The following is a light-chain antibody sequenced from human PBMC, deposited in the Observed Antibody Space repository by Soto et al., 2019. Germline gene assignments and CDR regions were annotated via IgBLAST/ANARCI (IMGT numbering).Light chain of an antibody. V-gene: IGLV2-8*01. Sequence: QSVLTQPPSASGSPVQSVTIPCTGTSSDAGAYDHVSWYQQHPGKAPKLIIYELAKRPAGVPDRFSGSKSGNTASLTVSGLQAEDEADYFCSSDAGDHNYVFGTGTKVTLL. CDR1: SSDAGAYDH. CDR3: SSDAGDHNYV. J-gene: IGLJ1*01. CDR2: ELA.